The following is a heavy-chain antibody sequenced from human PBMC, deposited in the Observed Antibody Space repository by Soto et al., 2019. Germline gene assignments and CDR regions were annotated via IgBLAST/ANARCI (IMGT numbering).Heavy chain of an antibody. Sequence: GESLKISCKGSGYSFTSYWIGWVRQMPGKGLEWMGIIYPGDSDTRYSPSFQGQVTISADKSISTAYLQWSSLKASDTAMYYCARQAASLYCSGGSCSSGWFDPWGQGTLVTVSS. CDR2: IYPGDSDT. D-gene: IGHD2-15*01. CDR1: GYSFTSYW. CDR3: ARQAASLYCSGGSCSSGWFDP. V-gene: IGHV5-51*01. J-gene: IGHJ5*02.